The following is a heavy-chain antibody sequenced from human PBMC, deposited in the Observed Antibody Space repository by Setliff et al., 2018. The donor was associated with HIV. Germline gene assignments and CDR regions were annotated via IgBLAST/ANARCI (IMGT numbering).Heavy chain of an antibody. CDR1: GDSISSYY. V-gene: IGHV4-4*08. CDR2: FYTSGST. Sequence: SETLSLTCTVSGDSISSYYWSWIRQSPGKGLEWIAYFYTSGSTNYNPSLKSRVTISVDTSKNQFSLKLSSVTAADTAVYYCARTGYAFDVWGLGTMVTVSS. CDR3: ARTGYAFDV. J-gene: IGHJ3*01.